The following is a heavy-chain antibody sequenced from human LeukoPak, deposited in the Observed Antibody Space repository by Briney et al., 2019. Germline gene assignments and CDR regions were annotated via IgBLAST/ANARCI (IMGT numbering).Heavy chain of an antibody. V-gene: IGHV3-74*01. Sequence: PGGSLRLSCAASGFTISSNWMHWVRQAPGKGLLWVSRINSDGSDISYADSVKGRFTISRDNAKNTLYLQMRSLRVDDTAVYYCAKEEICSNGFWSSLIDVWGKGTTVTVSS. CDR2: INSDGSDI. CDR3: AKEEICSNGFWSSLIDV. D-gene: IGHD2-8*01. CDR1: GFTISSNW. J-gene: IGHJ6*04.